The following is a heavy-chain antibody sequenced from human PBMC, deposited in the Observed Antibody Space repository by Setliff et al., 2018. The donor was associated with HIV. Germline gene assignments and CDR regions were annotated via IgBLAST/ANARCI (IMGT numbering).Heavy chain of an antibody. CDR1: GGTFSSYT. D-gene: IGHD2-21*02. Sequence: GASVKVSCKASGGTFSSYTISWVRQAPGQGLEWMGRIIPILGIANYAQKFQGRVTITADKSTSTAYMELSSLRSEDTAVYYCAAGYCSGDCYSRQSYFDYWGQGTLVTVSS. CDR3: AAGYCSGDCYSRQSYFDY. J-gene: IGHJ4*02. CDR2: IIPILGIA. V-gene: IGHV1-69*02.